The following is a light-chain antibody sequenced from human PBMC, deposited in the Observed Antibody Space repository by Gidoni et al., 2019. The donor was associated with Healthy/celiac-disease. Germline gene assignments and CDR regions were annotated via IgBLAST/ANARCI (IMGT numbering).Light chain of an antibody. J-gene: IGKJ4*01. V-gene: IGKV1-NL1*01. CDR1: QGISNS. CDR3: QQYYSTLGLT. CDR2: AAS. Sequence: DIQMTQSPSSLSASVGDRVTITCRASQGISNSLAWYQQKPGKAPKLLLYAASRLESGVPSRFSGSGSGTDYTLTINSLQPEDFATYYCQQYYSTLGLTFGGGTKVEIK.